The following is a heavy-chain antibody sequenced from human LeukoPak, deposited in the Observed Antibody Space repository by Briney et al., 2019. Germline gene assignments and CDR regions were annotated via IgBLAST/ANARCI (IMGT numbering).Heavy chain of an antibody. CDR3: ARGYDYGDYVGDFDY. D-gene: IGHD4-17*01. V-gene: IGHV1-18*01. CDR2: ITTYNGNT. CDR1: GYTFTSYP. Sequence: ASVKDSCKASGYTFTSYPISWVRQAPGHGLEWMGWITTYNGNTKYAQKLQGRVTMTTDTSTSTVYMDLRGLRSDDTAVYYCARGYDYGDYVGDFDYWGQGTLVTVSS. J-gene: IGHJ4*02.